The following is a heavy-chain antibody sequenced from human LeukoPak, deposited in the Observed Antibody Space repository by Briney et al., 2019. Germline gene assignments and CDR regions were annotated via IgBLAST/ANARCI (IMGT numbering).Heavy chain of an antibody. CDR3: ARVGRPAMLSYYYYGMDV. V-gene: IGHV4-59*01. Sequence: SETLSLTCTDPGGSISSYFWSWIRQPPRKGLEWIGYIYYSGSTNYNPSPKSRVTISVDTFKSQFSLKLSSVTAADTAVYYCARVGRPAMLSYYYYGMDVWGQGTTVTVSS. J-gene: IGHJ6*02. CDR2: IYYSGST. CDR1: GGSISSYF. D-gene: IGHD2-8*01.